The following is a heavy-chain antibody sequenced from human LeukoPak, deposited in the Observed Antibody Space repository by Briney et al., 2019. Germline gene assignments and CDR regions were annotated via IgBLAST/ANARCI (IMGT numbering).Heavy chain of an antibody. CDR3: AKDGLGYCSGGSCSTNFDY. J-gene: IGHJ4*02. V-gene: IGHV3-23*01. CDR1: GFTFNSYA. D-gene: IGHD2-15*01. Sequence: GGSLRLSCAASGFTFNSYAMSWVRHAPGKGLEWGSAISGSGGSTYYADSVKGRLTISRDNSKNTLYLQMNSLRAEDTAVYYCAKDGLGYCSGGSCSTNFDYWGQGTLVTVSS. CDR2: ISGSGGST.